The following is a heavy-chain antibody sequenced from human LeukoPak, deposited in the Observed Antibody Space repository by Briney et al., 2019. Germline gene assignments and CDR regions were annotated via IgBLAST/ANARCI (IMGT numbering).Heavy chain of an antibody. V-gene: IGHV3-21*01. CDR1: GFTFSSYS. CDR2: ISSSSSYI. J-gene: IGHJ5*02. CDR3: ARDYDFWSGYYNWFDP. D-gene: IGHD3-3*01. Sequence: PGGSLRLSCAASGFTFSSYSMNWVRQAPGKGLEWVSSISSSSSYIYYADSVKGRFTISRDNAKNSLYLQMNSLRAEDTAVYYCARDYDFWSGYYNWFDPLGPGNPGHRLL.